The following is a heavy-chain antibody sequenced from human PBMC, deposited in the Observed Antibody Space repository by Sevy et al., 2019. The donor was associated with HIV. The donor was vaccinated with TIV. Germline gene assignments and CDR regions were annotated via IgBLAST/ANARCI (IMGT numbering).Heavy chain of an antibody. CDR1: GGTFSSYA. Sequence: ASVKVSCKASGGTFSSYAISWVRQAPGQGLEWMGGIIPIFGTANYAQKFQGRVTITADESTSTAYMELSSLRSEDTAVYYCAQPGGELLGYYFDYWGQGTLVTVSS. D-gene: IGHD3-22*01. J-gene: IGHJ4*02. V-gene: IGHV1-69*13. CDR2: IIPIFGTA. CDR3: AQPGGELLGYYFDY.